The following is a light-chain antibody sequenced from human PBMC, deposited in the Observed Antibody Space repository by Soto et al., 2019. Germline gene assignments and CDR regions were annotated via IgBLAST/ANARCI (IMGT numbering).Light chain of an antibody. CDR1: QSVSSN. CDR2: GAS. CDR3: QQYGSSPPIT. Sequence: EVVLTQSPATLSVSPGERATLSCMASQSVSSNLAWYQQKPGQAPRLLIYGASTRATDIPARFSGSGSGTDFTLTIGRLEPEDFAVYYCQQYGSSPPITFGQGTRLEIK. J-gene: IGKJ5*01. V-gene: IGKV3-20*01.